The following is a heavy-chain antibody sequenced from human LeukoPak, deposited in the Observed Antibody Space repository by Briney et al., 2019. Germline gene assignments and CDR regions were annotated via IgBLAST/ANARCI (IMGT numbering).Heavy chain of an antibody. Sequence: PSETLSLTCTVSGGSISSYYWSWIRQPPGKGLEWIGYIYYSGSTNYNPSLKSRVTISVDTSKNQFSLKLSSVTAADTAVYYCARSQYSSGWYVGDFQHWGQGTLVTVSS. D-gene: IGHD6-19*01. J-gene: IGHJ1*01. V-gene: IGHV4-59*01. CDR1: GGSISSYY. CDR2: IYYSGST. CDR3: ARSQYSSGWYVGDFQH.